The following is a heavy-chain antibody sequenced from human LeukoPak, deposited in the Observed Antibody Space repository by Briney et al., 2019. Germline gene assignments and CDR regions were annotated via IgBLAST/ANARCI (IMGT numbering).Heavy chain of an antibody. CDR3: ARTLKDAYLNAFGY. J-gene: IGHJ4*02. CDR1: GGSINSFY. Sequence: SETRSLTCTVSGGSINSFYWDWLRQPPGKTLEWIGYVSSSGSTNYSPFFKSRLTISLDTSKNQFSLNLRSVTAADTAVYYCARTLKDAYLNAFGYWGQGTLVGVCS. D-gene: IGHD3-16*01. CDR2: VSSSGST. V-gene: IGHV4-59*01.